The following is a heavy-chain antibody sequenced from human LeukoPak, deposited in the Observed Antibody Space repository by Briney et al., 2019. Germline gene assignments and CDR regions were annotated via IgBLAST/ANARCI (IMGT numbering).Heavy chain of an antibody. CDR2: IYYSGNT. CDR1: GGSFTTYY. D-gene: IGHD2-15*01. CDR3: ARAGYCSGGSCYYFDY. Sequence: SETLSLTCTVSGGSFTTYYWSWVRQPPGKGLEWMGYIYYSGNTNYNPSLKSRVTISVDTSKNQFSLKLSSVTAADTAVYYCARAGYCSGGSCYYFDYWGQGTLVTVSS. V-gene: IGHV4-59*12. J-gene: IGHJ4*02.